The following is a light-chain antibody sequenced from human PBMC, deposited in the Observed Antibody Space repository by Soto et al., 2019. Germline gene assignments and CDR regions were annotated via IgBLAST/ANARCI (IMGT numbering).Light chain of an antibody. J-gene: IGKJ5*01. CDR2: DAS. CDR1: QSVGSN. Sequence: IVLTQSPGTLSLSPGERATLSCRASQSVGSNFLAWYQQKPGQAPRLLIYDASNRATGIPARFSGSGSGTDFTLTISSLEPEDFAVYYCQQRSNWPITFGQGTRLEIK. CDR3: QQRSNWPIT. V-gene: IGKV3-11*01.